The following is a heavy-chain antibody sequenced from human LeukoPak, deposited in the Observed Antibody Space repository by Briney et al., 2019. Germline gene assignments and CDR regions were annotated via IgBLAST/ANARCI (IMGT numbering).Heavy chain of an antibody. D-gene: IGHD2/OR15-2a*01. V-gene: IGHV3-43*02. CDR3: GTWAFYHGLDV. Sequence: GGSLRLSCAASGFSFGDYAMHWVRQASGKGLEWVSLIRADGGRTYYADSVNGRFTISRDNSKNSLYLQMNSLRTDDTALYYCGTWAFYHGLDVWGQGTTVTVSS. CDR2: IRADGGRT. CDR1: GFSFGDYA. J-gene: IGHJ6*02.